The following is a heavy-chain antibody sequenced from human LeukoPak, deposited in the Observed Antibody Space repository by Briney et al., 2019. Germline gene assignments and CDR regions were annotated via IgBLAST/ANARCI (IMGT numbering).Heavy chain of an antibody. Sequence: TGGSLRLSCAASGFAFSTLTMNWVRQAPGKGLELVSSISSTSSYIYYADSVKGRFTISRDNAKNSLYLQMNSLRAEDTAVYYCARPSSVRNSTPGIWGQGTMVTVSS. J-gene: IGHJ3*02. CDR2: ISSTSSYI. CDR3: ARPSSVRNSTPGI. D-gene: IGHD1/OR15-1a*01. V-gene: IGHV3-21*01. CDR1: GFAFSTLT.